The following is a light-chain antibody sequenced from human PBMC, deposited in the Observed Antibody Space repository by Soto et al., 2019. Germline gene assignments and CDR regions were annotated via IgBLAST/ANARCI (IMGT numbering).Light chain of an antibody. CDR1: SSDVGNYNL. J-gene: IGLJ1*01. CDR2: EDS. Sequence: QSVLTQPATVSASPGQTITISCTGTSSDVGNYNLVSWYQQHPGKAPKLMIYEDSKRPSGVSNRFSGSKSGNTASLTISGLQAEDEADYYCCSYAASSTYVFGTGTKVTVL. V-gene: IGLV2-23*01. CDR3: CSYAASSTYV.